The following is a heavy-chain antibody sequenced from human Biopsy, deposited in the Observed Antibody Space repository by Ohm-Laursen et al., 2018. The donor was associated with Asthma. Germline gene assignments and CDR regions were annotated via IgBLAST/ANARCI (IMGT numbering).Heavy chain of an antibody. V-gene: IGHV3-30*01. Sequence: SLRLSCAASGFSFSNFAIHWVRQAPGKGLEWMGVISKDASTQDYADSVKGRFTMARDNSKTTLDLQMNSLREEDTAVYYCVRDGTDDAFDIWGQGTVVSVSS. D-gene: IGHD1-1*01. CDR1: GFSFSNFA. CDR2: ISKDASTQ. J-gene: IGHJ3*02. CDR3: VRDGTDDAFDI.